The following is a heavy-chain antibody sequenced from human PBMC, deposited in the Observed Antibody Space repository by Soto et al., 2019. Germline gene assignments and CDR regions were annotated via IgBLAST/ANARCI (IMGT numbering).Heavy chain of an antibody. CDR2: IYYSGST. D-gene: IGHD6-13*01. CDR3: ARGILEAAASKPFDI. Sequence: SETLSLTCIVSNGSISDYYWTWIRQRPGKGLEWIGYIYYSGSTHYSPSLKRRVTISVDTSKNQFSLKLSSVTAADTAVYFCARGILEAAASKPFDIWGQGTMVTVSS. J-gene: IGHJ3*02. V-gene: IGHV4-59*01. CDR1: NGSISDYY.